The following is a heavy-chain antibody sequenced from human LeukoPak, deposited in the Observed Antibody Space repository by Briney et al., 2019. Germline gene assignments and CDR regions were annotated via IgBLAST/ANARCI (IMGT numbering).Heavy chain of an antibody. CDR2: IYYSGSN. D-gene: IGHD6-19*01. V-gene: IGHV4-59*08. Sequence: SETLSLTCTVSGDSINNYYWSWIRQPPGMGLEWIGYIYYSGSNNYNPSLKSRVTISVDTSKNQFSLKLSSVTAADTAVYYCARHLKSSSGWNYFDSWGQGSLVTVSS. J-gene: IGHJ4*02. CDR3: ARHLKSSSGWNYFDS. CDR1: GDSINNYY.